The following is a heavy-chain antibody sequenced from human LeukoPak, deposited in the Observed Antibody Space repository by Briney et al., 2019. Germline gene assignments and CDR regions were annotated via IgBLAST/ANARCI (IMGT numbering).Heavy chain of an antibody. J-gene: IGHJ5*02. V-gene: IGHV1-2*02. CDR2: INPNSGGT. Sequence: ASVKVSCKASGYTFTGYYMHWVRQAPGQGLEWMGWINPNSGGTNYAQKFQGRVTMTRDTSISTAYMELSRLRSDDTAVYYCARSYCSGGSCYSGVWFVPWGQGTLVTVSS. CDR3: ARSYCSGGSCYSGVWFVP. CDR1: GYTFTGYY. D-gene: IGHD2-15*01.